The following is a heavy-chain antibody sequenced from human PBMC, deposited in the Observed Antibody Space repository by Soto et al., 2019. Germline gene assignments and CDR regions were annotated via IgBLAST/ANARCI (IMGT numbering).Heavy chain of an antibody. D-gene: IGHD2-2*02. Sequence: SETLSLTCTVSGGSISSYYWSWIRQPPGKGLEWIGYIYYSGSTNYNPSLKSRVTISVDTSKNQFSLKLSSVTAADTAVYYCARATAEMCSSTSCYTGDAFDIWGQGTMVTVSS. CDR1: GGSISSYY. CDR3: ARATAEMCSSTSCYTGDAFDI. CDR2: IYYSGST. J-gene: IGHJ3*02. V-gene: IGHV4-59*08.